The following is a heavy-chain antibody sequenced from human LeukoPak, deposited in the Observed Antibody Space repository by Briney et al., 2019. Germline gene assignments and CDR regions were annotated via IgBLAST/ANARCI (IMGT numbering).Heavy chain of an antibody. J-gene: IGHJ3*02. CDR1: GGSISSGSYY. Sequence: SETLSLTCTVSGGSISSGSYYWSWIRQPAGKGLEWIGRIYTSGSTNYNPSLKSRVTMSVDTSKNQFSLKLSSVTAADTAVYYCARVERGDFWSGSDAFDIWGQGTMVTVSS. D-gene: IGHD3-3*01. V-gene: IGHV4-61*02. CDR3: ARVERGDFWSGSDAFDI. CDR2: IYTSGST.